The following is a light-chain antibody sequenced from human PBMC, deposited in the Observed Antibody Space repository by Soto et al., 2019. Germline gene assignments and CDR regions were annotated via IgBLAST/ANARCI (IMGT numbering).Light chain of an antibody. Sequence: DIQITQSHSTLSASVGDRVTITCRASQSISYWLAWYQQKPGKAPKVLIYDASSLESGVPSRFSGSGSGTEFTLTINSLQPDDLATYYCQQYNTYCTFGQGTKVYIK. CDR1: QSISYW. V-gene: IGKV1-5*01. J-gene: IGKJ1*01. CDR3: QQYNTYCT. CDR2: DAS.